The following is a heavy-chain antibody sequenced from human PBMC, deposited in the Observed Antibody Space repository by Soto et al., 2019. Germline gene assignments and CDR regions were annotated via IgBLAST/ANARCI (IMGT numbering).Heavy chain of an antibody. CDR3: ARDAGVTSFDC. Sequence: PGGSLRLSCAASGFTFSLYSMHWVRQAPGKGLESTSYITGDSTSIYYAGSVKGRFTISRDNAKNSVYLQMSSLTAEDTAVYFCARDAGVTSFDCWGQGTLVTVSS. D-gene: IGHD4-17*01. V-gene: IGHV3-48*01. CDR2: ITGDSTSI. J-gene: IGHJ4*02. CDR1: GFTFSLYS.